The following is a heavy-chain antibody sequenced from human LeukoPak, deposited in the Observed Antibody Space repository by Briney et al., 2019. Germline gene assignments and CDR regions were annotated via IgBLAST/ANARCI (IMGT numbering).Heavy chain of an antibody. D-gene: IGHD3-10*01. CDR2: IYPDDSDT. CDR1: GYSFTTYW. CDR3: ARQRGGSGTVNWLDP. J-gene: IGHJ5*02. Sequence: GESLKISCETSGYSFTTYWIGWVRQMPGTGLEWVGAIYPDDSDTVYSPSFQGQVTISSDKSVRTAYLQCSTLKASDTPLHYGARQRGGSGTVNWLDPWGQGTLLTVSS. V-gene: IGHV5-51*01.